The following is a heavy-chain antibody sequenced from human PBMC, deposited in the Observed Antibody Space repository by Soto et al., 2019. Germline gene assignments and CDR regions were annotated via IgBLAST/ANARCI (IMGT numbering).Heavy chain of an antibody. CDR1: GFTFSSYA. CDR2: ISGSGGST. V-gene: IGHV3-23*01. J-gene: IGHJ4*02. CDR3: ASAEGYSSGWYYFDY. D-gene: IGHD6-19*01. Sequence: EVQLLESGGGLVQHGGSLRLSCAASGFTFSSYAMSWVRQAPGKGLEWVSAISGSGGSTYDADSVKGRFTISRDNSKITLYLQMNSLIAEDTAVYYCASAEGYSSGWYYFDYWGQGPLVTVSS.